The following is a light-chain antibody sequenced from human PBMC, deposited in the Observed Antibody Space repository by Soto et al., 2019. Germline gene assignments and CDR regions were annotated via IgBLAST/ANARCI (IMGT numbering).Light chain of an antibody. J-gene: IGKJ3*01. Sequence: EIVLTQSPATLSLSPGERATLSCRASQSVSSYLAWYQQKPGQAPRLLIYDASNRATGIPARFSGSGPGTDFTLTISSLEPEDFAVYYCQQRSHWPPQFTFGPGTKVESK. CDR3: QQRSHWPPQFT. V-gene: IGKV3-11*01. CDR1: QSVSSY. CDR2: DAS.